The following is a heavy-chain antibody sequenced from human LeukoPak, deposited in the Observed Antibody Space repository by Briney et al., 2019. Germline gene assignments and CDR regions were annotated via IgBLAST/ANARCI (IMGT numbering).Heavy chain of an antibody. V-gene: IGHV3-23*01. CDR3: AKDNGRGYAAAGRFRWFDP. CDR1: GFMFSSYA. J-gene: IGHJ5*02. CDR2: ISATGGTT. D-gene: IGHD6-13*01. Sequence: GGSLRLSCAASGFMFSSYAMSWVRQAPGKGLEWVSLISATGGTTYYADSVKGRFTISRDNSKSTLYLQMNSLRAEDTALYYCAKDNGRGYAAAGRFRWFDPWGQGTLVTVSS.